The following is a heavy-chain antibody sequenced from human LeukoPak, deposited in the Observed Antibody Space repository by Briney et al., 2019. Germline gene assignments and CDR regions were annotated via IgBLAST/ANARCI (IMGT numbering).Heavy chain of an antibody. Sequence: ASVRVSCKASGYTFTGYYMHWVRQAPGQGLEWMGWIHPKSGGTNYAQKFQGRVTMTRDTSISTANMELSSLRFDDTAVYYCAREGFCSGGSCCADVWGQGTTVTVSS. CDR2: IHPKSGGT. D-gene: IGHD2-15*01. V-gene: IGHV1-2*02. CDR3: AREGFCSGGSCCADV. J-gene: IGHJ6*02. CDR1: GYTFTGYY.